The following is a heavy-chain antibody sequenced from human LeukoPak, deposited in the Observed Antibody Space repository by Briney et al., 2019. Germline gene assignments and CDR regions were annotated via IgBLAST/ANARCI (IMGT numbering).Heavy chain of an antibody. V-gene: IGHV3-30-3*01. CDR2: ISYDGSNK. D-gene: IGHD3-9*01. Sequence: PGGSLRLSCAASGFTFSSYAMSWVRQAPGKGLEWVGVISYDGSNKYYADSVKGRFTISRDNSKNTLYLQMNSLRAEDTAVYYCARGRKLRYFDWLSSTPLTYYYGMDVWGQGTTVTVSS. CDR3: ARGRKLRYFDWLSSTPLTYYYGMDV. CDR1: GFTFSSYA. J-gene: IGHJ6*02.